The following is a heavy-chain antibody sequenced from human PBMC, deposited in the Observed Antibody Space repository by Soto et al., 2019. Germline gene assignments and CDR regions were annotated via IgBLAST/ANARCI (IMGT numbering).Heavy chain of an antibody. CDR2: ISGSGGST. V-gene: IGHV3-23*01. CDR3: AKAPLYYDSSGYYSVWYFDL. Sequence: SPRLSCAASGFTFSSYAMSWVRQAPGKGLEWVSAISGSGGSTYYADSVKGRFTISRDNSKNTLYLQMNSLRAEDTAVYYCAKAPLYYDSSGYYSVWYFDLWGRGTLVTVSS. D-gene: IGHD3-22*01. CDR1: GFTFSSYA. J-gene: IGHJ2*01.